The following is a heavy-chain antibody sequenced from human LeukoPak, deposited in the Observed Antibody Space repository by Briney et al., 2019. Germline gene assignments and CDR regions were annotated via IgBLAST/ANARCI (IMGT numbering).Heavy chain of an antibody. Sequence: SETLSLTCTVSGGSISNYYWSWIRQPPGKGLEWIGYIYYSGSTNYNPSLKSRVTVSVDTSKNQFSLKLSSVTAADTAVYYCARAGIAAEDGMDVWGQGTTVTVSS. D-gene: IGHD6-13*01. V-gene: IGHV4-59*01. CDR1: GGSISNYY. J-gene: IGHJ6*02. CDR2: IYYSGST. CDR3: ARAGIAAEDGMDV.